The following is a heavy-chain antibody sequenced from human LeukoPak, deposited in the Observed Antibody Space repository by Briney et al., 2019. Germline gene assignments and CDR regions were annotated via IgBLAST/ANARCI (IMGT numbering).Heavy chain of an antibody. CDR1: GYTFTSYY. CDR3: ARGVYCSSTSCRYPPKYYYYMDV. CDR2: MNPNSGNT. J-gene: IGHJ6*03. Sequence: ASVKVSCKASGYTFTSYYMHWVRQAPGQGLEWMGWMNPNSGNTGYAQKFQGRVTMTRNTSISTAYMELSSLRSEDTAVYYCARGVYCSSTSCRYPPKYYYYMDVWGKGTTVTVSS. D-gene: IGHD2-2*01. V-gene: IGHV1-8*02.